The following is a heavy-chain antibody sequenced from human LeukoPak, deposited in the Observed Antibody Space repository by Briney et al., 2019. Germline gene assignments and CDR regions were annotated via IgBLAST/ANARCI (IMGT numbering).Heavy chain of an antibody. CDR3: ARSLQWLGDFDY. D-gene: IGHD6-19*01. V-gene: IGHV3-9*01. CDR2: ISWNSGSI. J-gene: IGHJ4*02. CDR1: GFTFDDYA. Sequence: GGSLRLSCAASGFTFDDYAMHWVRQAPGKGLEWVSGISWNSGSIGYADSVKGRFTISRDNAKNSLYLQMNSLRAEDKALYYCARSLQWLGDFDYWGQGTLVTVSS.